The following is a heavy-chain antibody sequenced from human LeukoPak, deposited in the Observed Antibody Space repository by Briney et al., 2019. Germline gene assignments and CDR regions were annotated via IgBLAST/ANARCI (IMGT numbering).Heavy chain of an antibody. J-gene: IGHJ5*02. CDR1: GFPSNVSP. Sequence: GGSLRLSCAASGFPSNVSPMFWVRQAPGKGLEYVSAISITGGTTYYANSVKGRFTISRDNSKNILYLQMGSLTAEDMGVYYCARGFSSLSTWGQGTLVTVSS. CDR3: ARGFSSLST. CDR2: ISITGGTT. D-gene: IGHD6-6*01. V-gene: IGHV3-64*01.